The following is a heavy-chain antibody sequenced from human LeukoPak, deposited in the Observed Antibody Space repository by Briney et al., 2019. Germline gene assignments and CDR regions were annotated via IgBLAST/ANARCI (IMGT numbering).Heavy chain of an antibody. J-gene: IGHJ6*04. CDR3: ARGPLGDFWSGKPTPGLMDV. Sequence: GSLRLSCAASGFTVSSNYMSWIRQPPGTGLEWIGEINHSGSTTYNPSLKSRVTISVDTSRNQFSLKLSSVTAADTAVYYCARGPLGDFWSGKPTPGLMDVWGKGTTVTVSS. D-gene: IGHD3-3*01. CDR1: GFTVSSNY. CDR2: INHSGST. V-gene: IGHV4-34*01.